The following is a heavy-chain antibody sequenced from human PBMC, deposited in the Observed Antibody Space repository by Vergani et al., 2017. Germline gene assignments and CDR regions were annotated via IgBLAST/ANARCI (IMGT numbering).Heavy chain of an antibody. J-gene: IGHJ4*02. CDR1: GFTFSSYA. Sequence: EVQLLESGGGLVQPGGSLRLSCAASGFTFSSYAMSWVRQAPGKGLEWVSAISGSGGSTYYADSVKGRFTISRDNSKNTLYLQINSLRAEDTAVYYCAKDPYCSGGSCHRPIDYWGQGTLVTVSS. CDR3: AKDPYCSGGSCHRPIDY. CDR2: ISGSGGST. D-gene: IGHD2-15*01. V-gene: IGHV3-23*01.